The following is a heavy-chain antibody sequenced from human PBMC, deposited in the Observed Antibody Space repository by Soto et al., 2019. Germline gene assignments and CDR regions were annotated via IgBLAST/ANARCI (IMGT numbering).Heavy chain of an antibody. V-gene: IGHV3-23*01. CDR3: SKVDGVAKLSYFDY. CDR2: IVGSAGST. CDR1: GFTFSSDA. J-gene: IGHJ4*02. D-gene: IGHD2-15*01. Sequence: EVPLLESGGGLVQPGGSLRLSCAASGFTFSSDAMNWVRQAPGKGLEWVCIIVGSAGSTYYADSVKGLYTISRDNSKNTLYLLMNSLSAEDTAVYYCSKVDGVAKLSYFDYWGQGTMVTVSS.